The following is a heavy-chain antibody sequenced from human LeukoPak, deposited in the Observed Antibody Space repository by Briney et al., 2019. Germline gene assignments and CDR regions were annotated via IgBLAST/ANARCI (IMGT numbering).Heavy chain of an antibody. CDR3: AKDQFSSGLNWFDP. CDR2: ISGSGGST. V-gene: IGHV3-23*01. D-gene: IGHD6-19*01. J-gene: IGHJ5*02. CDR1: GFTFSSYA. Sequence: PGGSLRLSYAASGFTFSSYAMSWVRQAPGKGLEWVSAISGSGGSTYYADSVKGRFTISRDNSKNTLYLQMNSLRAEDTAVYYCAKDQFSSGLNWFDPWGQGTLVTVSS.